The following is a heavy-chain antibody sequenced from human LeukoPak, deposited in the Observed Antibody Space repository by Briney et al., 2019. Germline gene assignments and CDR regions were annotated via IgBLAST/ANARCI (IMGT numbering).Heavy chain of an antibody. CDR2: IRYDGSNK. CDR1: GFTFSSYG. J-gene: IGHJ4*02. V-gene: IGHV3-30*02. D-gene: IGHD3-22*01. Sequence: PGGSLRLTCAASGFTFSSYGMHWVRQAPGKGLEWVAFIRYDGSNKYYADSVKGRFTICRDNSKNTLYLQMNSLRAEDTAVYYCAKDSSRWLQWLSFDYWGQGTLVTVSS. CDR3: AKDSSRWLQWLSFDY.